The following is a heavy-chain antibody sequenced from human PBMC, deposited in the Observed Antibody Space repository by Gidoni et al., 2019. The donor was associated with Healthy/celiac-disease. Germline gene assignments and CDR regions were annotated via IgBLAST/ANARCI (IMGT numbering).Heavy chain of an antibody. CDR2: ISYDGSNK. CDR3: ANGGAGSGWFY. Sequence: YGSYGMHWVRQAPGKGLEWVAVISYDGSNKYYADSVKGRFTISRDNSKNTLYLQMNSLRAEDTAVYYCANGGAGSGWFYWGQGTLVTVSS. D-gene: IGHD6-19*01. CDR1: YGSYG. V-gene: IGHV3-30*18. J-gene: IGHJ4*02.